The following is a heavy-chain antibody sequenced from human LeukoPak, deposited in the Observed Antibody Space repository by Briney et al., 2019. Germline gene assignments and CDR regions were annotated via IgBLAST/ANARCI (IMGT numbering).Heavy chain of an antibody. CDR3: ARRIGERPGVVAFDI. J-gene: IGHJ3*02. V-gene: IGHV3-21*01. CDR2: ISSSSSYI. Sequence: GGSLRLSCTVSGFTVSTTLMDWVRQAPGKGLEWVSSISSSSSYIYYADSVKGRFTISRDNAKNSLYLQMNSLRAEDTAVYYCARRIGERPGVVAFDIWGQGTMVTVSS. D-gene: IGHD3-10*01. CDR1: GFTVSTTL.